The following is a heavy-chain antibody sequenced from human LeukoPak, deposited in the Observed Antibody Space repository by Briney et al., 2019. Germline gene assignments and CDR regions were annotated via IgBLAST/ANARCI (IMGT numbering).Heavy chain of an antibody. J-gene: IGHJ4*02. CDR2: INHSGST. V-gene: IGHV4-34*01. Sequence: SETLSLTCAVYGGSFSGYYWSWVRQPPGKGLEWIGEINHSGSTNYNPSLKSRVTISVDTSKNQFSLKLSSVTAADTAVYYCARGTPDFDYWGQGTLVTVSS. CDR3: ARGTPDFDY. CDR1: GGSFSGYY.